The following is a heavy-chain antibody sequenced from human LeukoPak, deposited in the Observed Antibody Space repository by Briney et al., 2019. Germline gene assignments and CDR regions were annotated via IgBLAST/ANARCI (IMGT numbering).Heavy chain of an antibody. CDR2: ISANGVNT. J-gene: IGHJ4*02. CDR3: AKDLHGAFDY. V-gene: IGHV3-23*01. CDR1: GFHFDIYG. D-gene: IGHD3-10*01. Sequence: GSLRLSCAASGFHFDIYGMSWVRRAPGKGLDWLSAISANGVNTYYGDSVKGRFTISRDDSKNTLYLHMHSLRADDTALYYCAKDLHGAFDYWGQGILVTVSS.